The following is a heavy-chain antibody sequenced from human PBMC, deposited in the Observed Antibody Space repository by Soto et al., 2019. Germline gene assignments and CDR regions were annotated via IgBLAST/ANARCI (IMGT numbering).Heavy chain of an antibody. CDR1: GYTLTELS. V-gene: IGHV1-24*01. CDR3: ATVDPSSGWHTTQTAFDY. Sequence: QVQLVQSGAEVKKPGASVKVSCKVSGYTLTELSMHWVRQAAGKGLEWMGGFDTEDCETIYAQKFQGRVPMNEYTFKDTAYMEPSSLRCENTGVYYCATVDPSSGWHTTQTAFDYWGQGTLVTVSS. CDR2: FDTEDCET. D-gene: IGHD6-19*01. J-gene: IGHJ4*02.